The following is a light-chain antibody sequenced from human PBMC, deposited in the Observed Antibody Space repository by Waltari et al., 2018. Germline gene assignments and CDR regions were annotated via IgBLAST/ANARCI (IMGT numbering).Light chain of an antibody. J-gene: IGLJ2*01. CDR2: QAS. CDR1: NLGDEY. CDR3: QAWDSSVVV. V-gene: IGLV3-1*01. Sequence: SYELAHPPSVSVSPGQPASITCFGANLGDEYACWYNQKPGQSPVLVIYQASERPSGVPGRFSGSNAGNAAALNISGTQAMDEADDYCQAWDSSVVVFGGGPELTVL.